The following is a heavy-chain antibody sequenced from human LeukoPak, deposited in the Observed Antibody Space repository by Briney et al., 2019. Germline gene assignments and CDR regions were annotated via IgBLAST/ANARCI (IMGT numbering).Heavy chain of an antibody. Sequence: GGSLRLSCAASGFTFSSYAMSWVRQAPGKGLEWVSAISGSGGSTYYPDSVKGRFTISRDNSKNTLYLQMNSLRAEDTAVYYCAKDGYIVARGSSWFDPWGQGTLVTVSS. J-gene: IGHJ5*02. D-gene: IGHD5-12*01. CDR3: AKDGYIVARGSSWFDP. CDR1: GFTFSSYA. V-gene: IGHV3-23*01. CDR2: ISGSGGST.